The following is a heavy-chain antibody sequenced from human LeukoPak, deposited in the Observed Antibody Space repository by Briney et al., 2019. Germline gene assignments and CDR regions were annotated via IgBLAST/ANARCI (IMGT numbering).Heavy chain of an antibody. CDR1: GFSFSTYY. CDR2: INHSGST. D-gene: IGHD2-15*01. J-gene: IGHJ5*02. V-gene: IGHV4-34*01. Sequence: GSLRLSCAASGFSFSTYYVNWVRQPPGKGLEWIGEINHSGSTNYNPSLKSRVTISVDTSKNQFSLKLSSVAAADTAVYYCARGPRCSGGSCYSVRVDPWGQGTLVTVSS. CDR3: ARGPRCSGGSCYSVRVDP.